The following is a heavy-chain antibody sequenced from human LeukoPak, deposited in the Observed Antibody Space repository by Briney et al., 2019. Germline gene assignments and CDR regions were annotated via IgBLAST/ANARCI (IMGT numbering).Heavy chain of an antibody. CDR1: GGSISSGGYY. CDR2: IYHSGST. Sequence: SQTLSLTCTVSGGSISSGGYYWSWIRQPPGTGLEWIGYIYHSGSTYYNPSLKSRVTISVDRSKNQFSLKLSSVTAADTAVYYCARDHPIGSSSDDHFQHWGQGTLVTVSS. CDR3: ARDHPIGSSSDDHFQH. V-gene: IGHV4-30-2*01. D-gene: IGHD6-13*01. J-gene: IGHJ1*01.